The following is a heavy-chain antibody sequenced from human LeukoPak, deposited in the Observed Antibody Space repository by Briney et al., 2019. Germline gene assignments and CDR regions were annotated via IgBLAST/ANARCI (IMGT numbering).Heavy chain of an antibody. CDR2: ISAYNGNT. J-gene: IGHJ3*02. D-gene: IGHD3-3*01. CDR1: GYTFTSYG. CDR3: ARASGFVRSAYAFDI. Sequence: ASVNVSCKASGYTFTSYGISWVRQAPGQGLEWMGWISAYNGNTNYAQKLQGRVTMTTDTSTSTAYMELRSLRSDDTAVYYCARASGFVRSAYAFDIWGQGTMVTVSS. V-gene: IGHV1-18*01.